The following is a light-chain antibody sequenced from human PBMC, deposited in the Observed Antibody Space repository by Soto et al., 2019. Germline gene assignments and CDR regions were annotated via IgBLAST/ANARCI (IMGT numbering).Light chain of an antibody. Sequence: QSVLTQPPSVSDAPRQRVSISCSGSSSNIGNNAVNWYQHVPGKAPKLLIYYDDLVPSGVSDRFSGSKSGTSASLAISGLQSEDEADYYCAAWDDSLNGVVFGGGTKLTVL. CDR3: AAWDDSLNGVV. J-gene: IGLJ3*02. V-gene: IGLV1-36*01. CDR2: YDD. CDR1: SSNIGNNA.